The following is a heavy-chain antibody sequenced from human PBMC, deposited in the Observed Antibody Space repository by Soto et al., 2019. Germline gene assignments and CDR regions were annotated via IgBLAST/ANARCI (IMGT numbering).Heavy chain of an antibody. Sequence: GGSLRLSCAASGFTFSSYGMHWVRQAPGKGLEWVAVIWYDGSNKYYADSVKGRFTISRDNSKNTLYLQMNSLRAEDTAVYYCARVREGYHSYGMDVWGQGTTVTLSS. CDR2: IWYDGSNK. CDR1: GFTFSSYG. CDR3: ARVREGYHSYGMDV. J-gene: IGHJ6*02. V-gene: IGHV3-33*01. D-gene: IGHD4-17*01.